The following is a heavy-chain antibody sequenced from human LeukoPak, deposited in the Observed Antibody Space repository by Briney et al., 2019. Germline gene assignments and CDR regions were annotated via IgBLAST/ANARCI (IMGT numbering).Heavy chain of an antibody. CDR3: ARVPVGAAPIDY. CDR1: GYSISSGYY. D-gene: IGHD1-26*01. V-gene: IGHV4-38-2*02. Sequence: SETLSLTCTVSGYSISSGYYWGWIRQPPGKGLEWIGSIYHSGSTYYNPSLKSRVTISVDTSKNQFSLKLSSVTAADTAVYYCARVPVGAAPIDYWGQGTLVTVSS. CDR2: IYHSGST. J-gene: IGHJ4*02.